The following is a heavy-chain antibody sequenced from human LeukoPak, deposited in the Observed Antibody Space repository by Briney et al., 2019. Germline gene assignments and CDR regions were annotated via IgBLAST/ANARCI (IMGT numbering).Heavy chain of an antibody. J-gene: IGHJ4*02. CDR1: GFTFSSYA. CDR3: QGGPYYDYVWGSYRYQYFDY. CDR2: ISGSGGST. Sequence: PGGSLRLSCAASGFTFSSYAMHWVRQAPGKGLEWVSAISGSGGSTYYADSVKGRFTISRDNSKNTLYLQMNSLRAEDTAVYYCQGGPYYDYVWGSYRYQYFDYWGQGTLVTVSS. D-gene: IGHD3-16*02. V-gene: IGHV3-23*01.